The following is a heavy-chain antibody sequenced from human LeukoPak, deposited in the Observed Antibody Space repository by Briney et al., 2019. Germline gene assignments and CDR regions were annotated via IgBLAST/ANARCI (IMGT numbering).Heavy chain of an antibody. J-gene: IGHJ4*02. CDR2: ISYDGSNK. Sequence: GGSLRLSCAASGFTFSSYGMHWVRQAPGKGLEWVAVISYDGSNKYYADSVKGRFTFSRDNSKNTLYLQMNSLRAEDTAVYYCAKLAAAGTNFDYWGQGTLVTVSS. D-gene: IGHD6-13*01. CDR3: AKLAAAGTNFDY. CDR1: GFTFSSYG. V-gene: IGHV3-30*18.